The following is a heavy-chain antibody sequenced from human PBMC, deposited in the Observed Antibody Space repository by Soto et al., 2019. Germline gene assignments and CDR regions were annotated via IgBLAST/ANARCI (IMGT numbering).Heavy chain of an antibody. Sequence: EVQLAEFGGGLAQPGGSLRLSCAASGFTLSGYAMDWVRQAPGKGLEYVSGISSNGVGTYYANSVQGRFTISRDNSKNTVYLQIGSLRPEDMAVYYCARRARPDFYYMDVWGKVSTVTVSS. CDR3: ARRARPDFYYMDV. J-gene: IGHJ6*03. CDR2: ISSNGVGT. CDR1: GFTLSGYA. D-gene: IGHD6-6*01. V-gene: IGHV3-64*01.